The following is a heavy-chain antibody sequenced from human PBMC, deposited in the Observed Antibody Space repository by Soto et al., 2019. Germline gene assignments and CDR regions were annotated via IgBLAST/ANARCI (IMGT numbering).Heavy chain of an antibody. J-gene: IGHJ4*02. V-gene: IGHV3-30-3*01. CDR3: ARGTARRGYEY. D-gene: IGHD2-21*02. CDR2: ISYDGSTK. CDR1: NFTFNNYA. Sequence: QVQLVESGGGVVQPGRSLRLSCAASNFTFNNYAMHWVRQAPGKGLEWVAVISYDGSTKYYADSVKGRFTLSRDNSKNTLYLQMNSLRLEDTAVYYCARGTARRGYEYWGQGTLVTVSS.